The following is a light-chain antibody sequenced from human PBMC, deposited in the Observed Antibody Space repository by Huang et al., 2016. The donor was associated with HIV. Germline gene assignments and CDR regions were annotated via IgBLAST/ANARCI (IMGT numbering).Light chain of an antibody. J-gene: IGKJ1*01. V-gene: IGKV1-9*01. CDR2: AAS. CDR1: QGISSY. CDR3: QQLNSYSPWT. Sequence: IQLTQSPSSLSASVGDRVTIPCRASQGISSYLAWYQQKPGKAPKLLSYAASTLQSGVPSRFSGSGSGTDFTLTISSLQPEDFATYYCQQLNSYSPWTFGQGTKVEIK.